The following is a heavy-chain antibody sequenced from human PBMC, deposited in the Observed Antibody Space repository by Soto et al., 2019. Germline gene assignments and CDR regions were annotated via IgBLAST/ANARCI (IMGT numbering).Heavy chain of an antibody. D-gene: IGHD1-1*01. Sequence: GGSLRLSCEASGFIFSNYWMHWVRQTPGTGLVWVSRISNDGSITNYADSVKGRFTISRDNAKNTLYLQMNSLRAEDTAVYYCAKDLTWNQADNWGQGA. J-gene: IGHJ4*02. CDR1: GFIFSNYW. CDR3: AKDLTWNQADN. CDR2: ISNDGSIT. V-gene: IGHV3-74*01.